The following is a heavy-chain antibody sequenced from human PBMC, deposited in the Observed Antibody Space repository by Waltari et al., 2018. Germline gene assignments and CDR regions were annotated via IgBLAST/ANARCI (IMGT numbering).Heavy chain of an antibody. J-gene: IGHJ4*02. CDR1: GGTFHNSG. CDR3: AFDTSGSEDYFDF. D-gene: IGHD3-10*01. V-gene: IGHV1-69*01. Sequence: VHLLQSGAEVKEPGSSVKVSCKVSGGTFHNSGISWVRQAPGQGLEWMGGVIPVLGAANYAQKFQGRVTISADESSGTAYMEMSSLRSGDTAIYFCAFDTSGSEDYFDFWGQGTLVTVSS. CDR2: VIPVLGAA.